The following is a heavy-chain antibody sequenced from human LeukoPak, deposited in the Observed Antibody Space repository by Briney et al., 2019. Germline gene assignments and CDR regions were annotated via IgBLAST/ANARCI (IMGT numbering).Heavy chain of an antibody. Sequence: GGSLRLSCAASGFTFSSYSMNWVRQAPGKGVEWVSSISSSSSYIYYADSVKGRFTISRDNAKNSLYLQMNSLRAEDTAVYYCARGIRGGSLGLDYWGQGTLVTVSS. CDR2: ISSSSSYI. V-gene: IGHV3-21*01. CDR3: ARGIRGGSLGLDY. J-gene: IGHJ4*02. CDR1: GFTFSSYS. D-gene: IGHD3-10*01.